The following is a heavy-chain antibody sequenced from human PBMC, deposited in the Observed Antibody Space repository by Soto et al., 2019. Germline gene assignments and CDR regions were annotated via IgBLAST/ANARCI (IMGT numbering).Heavy chain of an antibody. D-gene: IGHD6-13*01. V-gene: IGHV1-2*04. CDR3: ARTMDYSSSWSDLGY. CDR1: GYTFTGYY. Sequence: ASVQVSCNASGYTFTGYYMHWVRQAPGQWLEWMGWINPNSGGTNYAQKFQGWVTMTRDTSISTAYMELSRLRSDDTAVYYCARTMDYSSSWSDLGYWGQGTLVTVSS. J-gene: IGHJ4*02. CDR2: INPNSGGT.